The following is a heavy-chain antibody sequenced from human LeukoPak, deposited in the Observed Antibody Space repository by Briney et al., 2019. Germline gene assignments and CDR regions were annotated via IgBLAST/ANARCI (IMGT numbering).Heavy chain of an antibody. CDR1: GGSISTYY. Sequence: PSETLSLTCTVSGGSISTYYWSWIRQPPGKGLEWIWYIYYSGSTSYNPSPKSRVTISVDTSKNQFSLKLTSVTAADTAVYYCARSSSSGSYWADYWGQGTLVTVSS. CDR2: IYYSGST. D-gene: IGHD1-26*01. J-gene: IGHJ4*02. V-gene: IGHV4-59*01. CDR3: ARSSSSGSYWADY.